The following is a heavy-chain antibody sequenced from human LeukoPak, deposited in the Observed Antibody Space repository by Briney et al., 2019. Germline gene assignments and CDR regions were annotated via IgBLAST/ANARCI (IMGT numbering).Heavy chain of an antibody. CDR3: ASQIAAAGTYLTPHY. Sequence: GGSLILSCAASGITFNTYSMHWVRQAPGKGLEWVAAISYDGSNKYYADSVKGRFTVSRDNSKNTLYLQLNSLRAEDTAVYYCASQIAAAGTYLTPHYWGQGTLVTVSS. CDR2: ISYDGSNK. J-gene: IGHJ4*02. CDR1: GITFNTYS. D-gene: IGHD6-13*01. V-gene: IGHV3-30*04.